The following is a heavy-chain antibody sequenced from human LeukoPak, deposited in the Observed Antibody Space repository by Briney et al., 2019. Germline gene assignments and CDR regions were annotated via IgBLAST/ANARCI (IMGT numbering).Heavy chain of an antibody. V-gene: IGHV4-59*01. CDR2: ITYSGST. Sequence: SETLSLTCTVSGGSISNYYWSWIRQPPGKGLEWIGYITYSGSTNYNPSLKSRVTISVDTSKNQFSLKLSSVTAADTAVYYCAKSDYASGDYNVGYRGQGTLVTVSS. J-gene: IGHJ4*02. CDR1: GGSISNYY. D-gene: IGHD4-17*01. CDR3: AKSDYASGDYNVGY.